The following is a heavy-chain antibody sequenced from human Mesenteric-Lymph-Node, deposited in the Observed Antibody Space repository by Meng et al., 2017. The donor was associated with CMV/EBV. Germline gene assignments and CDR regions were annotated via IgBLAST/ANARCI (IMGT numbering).Heavy chain of an antibody. CDR2: IYYSGTT. D-gene: IGHD3-16*01. V-gene: IGHV4-59*01. Sequence: LSLTCAVYGGSFSSYYWNWIRQPPGKGLEWIGYIYYSGTTTYNPSLKSRVTISIDTSKNQFSLKLSSVTAADTAVYYCARGSYRFVDYWGQRTLVTVSS. J-gene: IGHJ4*02. CDR3: ARGSYRFVDY. CDR1: GGSFSSYY.